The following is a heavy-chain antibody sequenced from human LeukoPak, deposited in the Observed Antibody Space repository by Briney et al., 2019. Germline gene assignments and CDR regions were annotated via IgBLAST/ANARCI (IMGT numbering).Heavy chain of an antibody. CDR1: GGSISSYY. CDR2: IYYSGST. Sequence: SETLSLTCTVSGGSISSYYWSWIRQPPGKGLEWIGHIYYSGSTNYNPSLKSRVTISVDTSKNQSSLKLSSVTAADTAVYYCARGYSYGSFDYWGQGTLVTVSS. CDR3: ARGYSYGSFDY. J-gene: IGHJ4*02. V-gene: IGHV4-59*01. D-gene: IGHD5-18*01.